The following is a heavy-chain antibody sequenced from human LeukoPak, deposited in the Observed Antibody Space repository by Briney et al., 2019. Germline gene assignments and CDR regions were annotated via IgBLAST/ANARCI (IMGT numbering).Heavy chain of an antibody. CDR3: ARGGLGDILTGYYRS. D-gene: IGHD3-9*01. CDR1: GYTFSSYA. V-gene: IGHV1-69*13. CDR2: IIPIFGTA. J-gene: IGHJ5*02. Sequence: SVKVSCKASGYTFSSYAISWVRQAPGQGLEWMGGIIPIFGTANYAQKFQGRVTITADGSTSTAYMELSSLRSEDTAVYYCARGGLGDILTGYYRSWGQGTLVTVSS.